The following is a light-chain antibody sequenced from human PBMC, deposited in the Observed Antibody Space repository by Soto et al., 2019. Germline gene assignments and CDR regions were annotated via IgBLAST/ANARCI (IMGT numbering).Light chain of an antibody. Sequence: EIVLTQSPGTLSLSPGERATLSCRASQSVSNNYLAWYQQKPGQAPRLLIYGASIRATGIPDRFSGSGSGTDFTLTISRLEPEDFAVYYCQLYGDSAPFTFGPGTKADIK. CDR1: QSVSNNY. V-gene: IGKV3-20*01. CDR2: GAS. CDR3: QLYGDSAPFT. J-gene: IGKJ3*01.